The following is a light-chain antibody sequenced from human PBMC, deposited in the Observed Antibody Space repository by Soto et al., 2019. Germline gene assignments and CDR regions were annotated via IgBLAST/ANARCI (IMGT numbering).Light chain of an antibody. V-gene: IGLV2-8*01. CDR2: EVS. CDR1: RSDVGGYNY. J-gene: IGLJ2*01. CDR3: SSYAGSNNPHVV. Sequence: QSVLTQPPSASGSPGQSATISCTGTRSDVGGYNYVSWYQQHPGKAPKLMIYEVSKRPSGVPDRFSGSKSGNTASLTVSGLQAEDEADYYCSSYAGSNNPHVVFGGGTKLTVL.